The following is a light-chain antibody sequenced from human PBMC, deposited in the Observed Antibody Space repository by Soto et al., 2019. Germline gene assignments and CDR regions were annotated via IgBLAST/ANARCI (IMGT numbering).Light chain of an antibody. Sequence: EVVTTQSPGAVSVSPGERATLASRASQSVTSNVAWYQQKPGQAPRLLIYRASARATGVPARFSGSGSDTEFTLIISSLQSEDSAVYYCQQYDNWPITFGQGTRLEI. CDR2: RAS. CDR1: QSVTSN. J-gene: IGKJ5*01. V-gene: IGKV3-15*01. CDR3: QQYDNWPIT.